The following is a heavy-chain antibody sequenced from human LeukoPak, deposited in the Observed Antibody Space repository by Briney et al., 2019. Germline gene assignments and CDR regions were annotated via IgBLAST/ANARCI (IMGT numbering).Heavy chain of an antibody. CDR3: AGDLHFRVYDSSIYYPY. CDR1: RFTFSNYG. Sequence: PGGSLRLSCAASRFTFSNYGMHWVRQAPGKGLEWVAFIQFDGSNKYSADPVKGRFTISRDNAKNSLYLQMNSLRAEDTAVYYCAGDLHFRVYDSSIYYPYWGQGTLVTVSS. J-gene: IGHJ4*02. CDR2: IQFDGSNK. V-gene: IGHV3-30*02. D-gene: IGHD3-22*01.